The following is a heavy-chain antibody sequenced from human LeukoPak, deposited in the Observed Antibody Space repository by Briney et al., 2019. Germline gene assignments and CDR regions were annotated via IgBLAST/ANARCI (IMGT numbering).Heavy chain of an antibody. V-gene: IGHV3-23*01. CDR3: ARDESGYGDYGFDY. J-gene: IGHJ4*02. CDR2: ISGSGGST. Sequence: GGSLRLSCAASGFTFSSYAMSWVRQAPGKGLEWVSAISGSGGSTYYADSVKGRFTISRDNSKNTLYLQMNSLRAEDTAVYYCARDESGYGDYGFDYWGLGTLVTVSS. CDR1: GFTFSSYA. D-gene: IGHD4-17*01.